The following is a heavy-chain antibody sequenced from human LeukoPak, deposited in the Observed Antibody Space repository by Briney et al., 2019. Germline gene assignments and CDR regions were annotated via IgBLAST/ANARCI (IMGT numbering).Heavy chain of an antibody. D-gene: IGHD1-26*01. J-gene: IGHJ4*02. CDR3: AIRPASVGFDY. Sequence: GGSLRLSCAASGFTFSSYAMSWVRQAPGKGLEWVSSISGSGDSTYYADSVKGRFTISRDNPKDTLYLQMSSLRAEDTAVYYCAIRPASVGFDYWGQGTLVTVSS. CDR1: GFTFSSYA. V-gene: IGHV3-23*01. CDR2: ISGSGDST.